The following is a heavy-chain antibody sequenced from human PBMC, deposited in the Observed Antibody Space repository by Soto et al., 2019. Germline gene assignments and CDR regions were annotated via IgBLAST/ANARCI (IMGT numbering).Heavy chain of an antibody. CDR1: GFTFSSYS. CDR3: ARERDIAVAGTTPRYYYGMDV. Sequence: EVLLVESGGGLVQPGGSLRLSCAASGFTFSSYSMNWVRQAPGKGLEWVSYISSSSSTIYYADSVKGRFTISRDNAKNSLYLQMNSLRDEDTAVYYCARERDIAVAGTTPRYYYGMDVWGQGTTVTVSS. J-gene: IGHJ6*02. D-gene: IGHD6-19*01. V-gene: IGHV3-48*02. CDR2: ISSSSSTI.